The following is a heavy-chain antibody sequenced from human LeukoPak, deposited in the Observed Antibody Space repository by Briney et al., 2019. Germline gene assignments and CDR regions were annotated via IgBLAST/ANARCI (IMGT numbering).Heavy chain of an antibody. J-gene: IGHJ6*02. D-gene: IGHD3-3*01. CDR2: IYYSGST. CDR1: GGSISSGGYY. Sequence: PSETLSLTCTVSGGSISSGGYYWSWIRQHPRKGLEWIGYIYYSGSTYYNPSLKSRVTISVDTSKNQFSLKLSSVTAADTAVYYCARDRIRFLEWLSPNYYYGMDVWGQGTTVTVSS. CDR3: ARDRIRFLEWLSPNYYYGMDV. V-gene: IGHV4-31*03.